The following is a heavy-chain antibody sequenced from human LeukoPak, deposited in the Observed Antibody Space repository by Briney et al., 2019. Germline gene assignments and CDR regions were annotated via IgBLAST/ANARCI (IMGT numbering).Heavy chain of an antibody. CDR1: GFTFSSYA. CDR2: ISYDGSNK. Sequence: GRSLRLSCAASGFTFSSYAMHWVCQAPGKGLEWVAVISYDGSNKYYADSVKGRFTISRDNSKNTLYLQMNSLRAEDTAVYYCARGVFLEIDYWGQGTLVTVSS. CDR3: ARGVFLEIDY. D-gene: IGHD3-3*01. V-gene: IGHV3-30*01. J-gene: IGHJ4*02.